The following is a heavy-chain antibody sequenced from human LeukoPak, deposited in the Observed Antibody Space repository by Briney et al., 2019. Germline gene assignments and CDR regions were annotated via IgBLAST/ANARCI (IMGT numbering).Heavy chain of an antibody. V-gene: IGHV4-4*02. CDR3: AKSNAWDWFDH. CDR2: IYYTGNT. J-gene: IGHJ5*02. D-gene: IGHD4-11*01. Sequence: SETLSLTCAVSGGSISSSNWWSWVRQPPGKGLEWIGEIYYTGNTNYNPPLKSRVTISVDKSNNQFSLNLSSVTAADMAVYYCAKSNAWDWFDHWGQGTLVTVSS. CDR1: GGSISSSNW.